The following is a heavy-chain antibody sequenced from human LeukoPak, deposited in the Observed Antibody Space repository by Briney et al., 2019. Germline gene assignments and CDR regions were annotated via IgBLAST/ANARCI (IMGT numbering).Heavy chain of an antibody. D-gene: IGHD1-26*01. Sequence: GGSLRLSCAASGFNVRTYWMAWVRQAPGKGMEWVANIKGDESARHQADSVKGRFTISRDNAQNSVYLQMSSLRGEDTAVYYCARDVVGSLDYWGQGTLVTVSS. CDR1: GFNVRTYW. V-gene: IGHV3-7*01. J-gene: IGHJ4*02. CDR2: IKGDESAR. CDR3: ARDVVGSLDY.